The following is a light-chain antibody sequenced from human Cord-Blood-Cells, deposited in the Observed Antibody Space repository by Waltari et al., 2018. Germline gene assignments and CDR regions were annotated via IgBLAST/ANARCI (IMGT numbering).Light chain of an antibody. CDR2: SNN. J-gene: IGLJ3*02. Sequence: QSVLTQPPSASGTPRQRVTTSSSGSRSNTGSNPVNWYQQRPGTAPKLLIYSNNQRPSGVPDRFSGSKAGTSASLAISGLQSEDEADYYCAAWDDSLNGPVFGGGTKLTVL. CDR3: AAWDDSLNGPV. V-gene: IGLV1-44*01. CDR1: RSNTGSNP.